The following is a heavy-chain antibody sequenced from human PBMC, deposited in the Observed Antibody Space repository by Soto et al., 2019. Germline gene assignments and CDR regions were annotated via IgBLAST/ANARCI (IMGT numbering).Heavy chain of an antibody. V-gene: IGHV4-34*01. D-gene: IGHD2-15*01. Sequence: PSETLSLTCAVYGGSFSGYYWSWIRQPPGKGLEWIGSIYYSGSTYYNPSLKSRVTISVDTSKNQFSLKLSSVTAADTAVYYCARHCSGGSCYFDYWGQGTLVTVSS. CDR3: ARHCSGGSCYFDY. CDR1: GGSFSGYY. CDR2: IYYSGST. J-gene: IGHJ4*02.